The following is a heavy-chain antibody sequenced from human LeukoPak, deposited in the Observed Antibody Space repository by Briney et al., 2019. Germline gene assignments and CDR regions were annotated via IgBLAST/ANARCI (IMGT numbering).Heavy chain of an antibody. V-gene: IGHV3-23*01. J-gene: IGHJ4*02. CDR3: AKCGYSYGYPVDY. CDR1: RITFSSNA. CDR2: VTGTGGST. Sequence: GGSLRLSCEASRITFSSNAMSWVRQAPGKGLEWVSCVTGTGGSTYYAASVKGRFTISRDNPKNTLYLQMNSLRAEDTAIYSCAKCGYSYGYPVDYWGQGTLVTVSS. D-gene: IGHD5-18*01.